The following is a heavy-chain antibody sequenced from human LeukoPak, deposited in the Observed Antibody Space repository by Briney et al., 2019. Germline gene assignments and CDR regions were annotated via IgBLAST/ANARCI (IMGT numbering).Heavy chain of an antibody. CDR1: GGSISSYY. V-gene: IGHV4-59*12. CDR3: ARGRIYYYDSSGRYYYMDV. D-gene: IGHD3-22*01. CDR2: IYYSGST. Sequence: SETLSLTCTVSGGSISSYYWSWIRQPPGKGLEWIGYIYYSGSTYYNPSLKSRVTISVDTSKNQFSLKLSSVTAADTAVYYCARGRIYYYDSSGRYYYMDVWGKGTTVTVSS. J-gene: IGHJ6*03.